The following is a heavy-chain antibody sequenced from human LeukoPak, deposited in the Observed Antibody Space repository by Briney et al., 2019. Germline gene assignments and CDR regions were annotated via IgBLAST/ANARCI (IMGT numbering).Heavy chain of an antibody. CDR2: ISSSGSTK. D-gene: IGHD2-2*01. CDR3: ARLTHIIAVPAATYFIY. Sequence: PGGSLRLSCAASGFTFSSYEMNWVRQAPGKGLEWISYISSSGSTKYYADSVKGRFTISRDNAKNSLFLQMNSLRAEDTAVYYCARLTHIIAVPAATYFIYWGQGTLVTVSS. V-gene: IGHV3-48*03. CDR1: GFTFSSYE. J-gene: IGHJ4*02.